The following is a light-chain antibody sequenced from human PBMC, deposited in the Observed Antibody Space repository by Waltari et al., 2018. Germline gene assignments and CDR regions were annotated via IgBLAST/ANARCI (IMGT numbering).Light chain of an antibody. Sequence: VLTQSPGTLSLSPGERVTLSCRASQSLSKKYLAWYQQNPGQAPRLLIYGASSRAAGIPDRFSGSVSGTDFTLTISRLEPEDFAMYYCQQYGSSVMYTFGQGTKLEIK. CDR3: QQYGSSVMYT. CDR1: QSLSKKY. V-gene: IGKV3-20*01. CDR2: GAS. J-gene: IGKJ2*01.